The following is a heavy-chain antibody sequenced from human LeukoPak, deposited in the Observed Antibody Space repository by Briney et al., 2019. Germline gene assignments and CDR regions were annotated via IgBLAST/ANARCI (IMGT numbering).Heavy chain of an antibody. D-gene: IGHD3-22*01. V-gene: IGHV3-30*02. CDR2: IRYDGSNK. CDR1: GFTFSSYG. J-gene: IGHJ5*02. Sequence: GGSLRLSCAASGFTFSSYGMHWVRQAPGKGLEWVAFIRYDGSNKYYADSVKGRFTISRDNSKNTLYLQMNSLRAEDTAVYYCAKAPPRITMIVVVTYNWFDPWGQGTLVTVSS. CDR3: AKAPPRITMIVVVTYNWFDP.